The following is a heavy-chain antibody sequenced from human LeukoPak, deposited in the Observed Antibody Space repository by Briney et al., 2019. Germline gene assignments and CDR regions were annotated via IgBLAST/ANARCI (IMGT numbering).Heavy chain of an antibody. V-gene: IGHV1-58*01. D-gene: IGHD1-26*01. CDR2: IVVGSGNT. Sequence: GTSVKVSCKASGFTFTSSAVQWVRQPRGQRLEWIGWIVVGSGNTNYAQKFQERVTITRDMSTSTAYMELSSLRSEDTAVYYCAAEVGARREFDYWGQGTLVTVSS. CDR3: AAEVGARREFDY. J-gene: IGHJ4*02. CDR1: GFTFTSSA.